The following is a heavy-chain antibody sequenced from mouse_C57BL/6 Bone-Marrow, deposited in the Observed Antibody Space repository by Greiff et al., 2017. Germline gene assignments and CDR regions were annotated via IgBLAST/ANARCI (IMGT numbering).Heavy chain of an antibody. Sequence: VQLQQPGAELVKPGASVKLSCKASGYTFTSYWMPWVKQRPGQGLEWIGMIRPNSGSTNYNERFKSQATLTVDKSSSTAYLQRSRLTYEESAVYYCARESDDSSWWFAYWGQGTLVTVSA. CDR3: ARESDDSSWWFAY. V-gene: IGHV1-64*01. J-gene: IGHJ3*01. CDR2: IRPNSGST. CDR1: GYTFTSYW. D-gene: IGHD1-1*01.